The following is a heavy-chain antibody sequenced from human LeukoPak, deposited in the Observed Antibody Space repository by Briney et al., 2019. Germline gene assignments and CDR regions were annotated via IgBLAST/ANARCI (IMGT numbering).Heavy chain of an antibody. CDR1: GFTFSDYC. V-gene: IGHV3-11*01. CDR3: ARGEGRYSLYGMDV. Sequence: EGSLRLSCAASGFTFSDYCMSWIRQAPGKGLEWVSYISSSGSTIYYADSVKGRFTISRDNAKNSLYLQMNSLRAEDTAVYYCARGEGRYSLYGMDVWGQGTTVTVSS. D-gene: IGHD5-18*01. CDR2: ISSSGSTI. J-gene: IGHJ6*02.